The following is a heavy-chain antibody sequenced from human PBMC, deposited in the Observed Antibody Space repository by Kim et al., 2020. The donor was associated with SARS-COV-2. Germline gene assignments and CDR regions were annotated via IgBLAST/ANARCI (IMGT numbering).Heavy chain of an antibody. CDR3: AMKYGDYAQDAFDI. CDR1: GGSISSYY. Sequence: SETLSLTCTVSGGSISSYYWSWIRQPPGKGLEWIGYIYYSGSTNYNPSLKSRVTISVDTSKNQFSLKLSSVTAADTAVYYCAMKYGDYAQDAFDIWGQGTMVTVSS. D-gene: IGHD4-17*01. J-gene: IGHJ3*02. V-gene: IGHV4-59*01. CDR2: IYYSGST.